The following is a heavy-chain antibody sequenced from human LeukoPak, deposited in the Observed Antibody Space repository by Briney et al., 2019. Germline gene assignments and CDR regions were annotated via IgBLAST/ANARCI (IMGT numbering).Heavy chain of an antibody. CDR2: ISSSSSYI. V-gene: IGHV3-21*01. D-gene: IGHD7-27*01. CDR3: ARGPSGWGSLDS. Sequence: TGGSLRLSCAASGFTFNNYAMNWVRQAPGKGLEWVSSISSSSSYIYYADSVKGRFTISRDNAKNTLYLQVKSLRAEDTAVYYCARGPSGWGSLDSWGQGTLVTVSS. J-gene: IGHJ4*02. CDR1: GFTFNNYA.